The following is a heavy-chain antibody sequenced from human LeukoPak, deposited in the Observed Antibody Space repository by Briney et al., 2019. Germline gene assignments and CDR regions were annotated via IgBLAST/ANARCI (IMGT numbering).Heavy chain of an antibody. V-gene: IGHV3-15*01. CDR2: IKSKTDGGTT. J-gene: IGHJ6*04. D-gene: IGHD3-10*01. Sequence: GGSLRLSCAASGFIFSNAWMSWVRQAPGKGLEWVGRIKSKTDGGTTDYAAPVKGRFTISRDDSKNTLYLQMNSLKTEDTAVYYCTTEGSGNYYGSGSSYYYYGMDVWGKGTTVTVSS. CDR1: GFIFSNAW. CDR3: TTEGSGNYYGSGSSYYYYGMDV.